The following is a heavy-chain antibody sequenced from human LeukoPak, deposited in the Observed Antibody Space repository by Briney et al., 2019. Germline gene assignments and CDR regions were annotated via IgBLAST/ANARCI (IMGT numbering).Heavy chain of an antibody. J-gene: IGHJ4*02. V-gene: IGHV3-64D*09. D-gene: IGHD4-17*01. CDR1: GFTFSSYA. CDR3: VKGPLDYGVYFDY. CDR2: ISSNGGST. Sequence: GGSLRLSCSASGFTFSSYALHWVRQAPAKGLEYVSAISSNGGSTYYADSVKGRFTISRDNSKNTLYLQMSSLRAEDTAVYYCVKGPLDYGVYFDYWGQGTLVTVSS.